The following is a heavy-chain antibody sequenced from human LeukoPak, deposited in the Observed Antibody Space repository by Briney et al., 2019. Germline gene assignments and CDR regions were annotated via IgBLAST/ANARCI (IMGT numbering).Heavy chain of an antibody. CDR1: GGSFSGYY. J-gene: IGHJ5*02. V-gene: IGHV4-34*01. D-gene: IGHD3-3*01. CDR2: INHSGST. Sequence: SEALSLTCAVYGGSFSGYYWSWIRQPLGKGLEWIGEINHSGSTNYNPSLKSRVTISVDTSKNQFSLKLSSVTAADTAVYYCARTYADFLSGYYYWFDPWGQGALVTVSS. CDR3: ARTYADFLSGYYYWFDP.